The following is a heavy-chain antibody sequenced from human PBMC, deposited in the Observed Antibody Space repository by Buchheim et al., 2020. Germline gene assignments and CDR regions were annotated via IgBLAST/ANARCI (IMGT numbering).Heavy chain of an antibody. V-gene: IGHV3-23*01. CDR1: GFIFSSYL. J-gene: IGHJ4*02. D-gene: IGHD2-2*01. CDR3: AKRFDQRYFDY. Sequence: EVQLLESGGGLVQPGGSLRLSCAASGFIFSSYLMTWVRQAPGKGLECVATITGSGDSTYYADSAKGRFTISRDNSKNTLYLQMNSLRAEDTAVYYCAKRFDQRYFDYWGQGTL. CDR2: ITGSGDST.